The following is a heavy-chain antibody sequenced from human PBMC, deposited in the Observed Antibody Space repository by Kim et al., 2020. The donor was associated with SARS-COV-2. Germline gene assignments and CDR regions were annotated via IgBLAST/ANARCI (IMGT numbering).Heavy chain of an antibody. D-gene: IGHD3-10*01. J-gene: IGHJ5*02. CDR3: TKRAATGAGPYYYGS. CDR2: IGAGHDA. V-gene: IGHV3-23*01. Sequence: GGSLRLSCAVSGFTFSNYAMSWVRQAPGKRLEWVAGIGAGHDAYYRDSVRGRFTISRDHSDNTLYLQMNSLRADDAAVYHCTKRAATGAGPYYYGSWGPGTLVTVSS. CDR1: GFTFSNYA.